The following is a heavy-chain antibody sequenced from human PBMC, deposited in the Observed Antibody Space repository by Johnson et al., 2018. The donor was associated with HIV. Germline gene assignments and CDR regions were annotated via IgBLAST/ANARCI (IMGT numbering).Heavy chain of an antibody. CDR3: AFPTGATTAFDI. CDR1: GFTFSSYG. V-gene: IGHV3-30*03. CDR2: ISYDGSNK. Sequence: QVQLVESGGGAVQPGGSLRLSCAASGFTFSSYGMHWVRQAPGKGLEWVAVISYDGSNKYYADSVKGRFTISRDNSKNTLYLQLNSLRAEDTAVYYCAFPTGATTAFDIWGQGTMVTVSS. J-gene: IGHJ3*02. D-gene: IGHD5-24*01.